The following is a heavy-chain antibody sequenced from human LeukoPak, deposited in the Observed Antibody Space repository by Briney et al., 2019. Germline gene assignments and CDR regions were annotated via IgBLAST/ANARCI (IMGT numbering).Heavy chain of an antibody. CDR1: GGSISSYY. D-gene: IGHD6-19*01. J-gene: IGHJ4*02. CDR2: IQTSGST. CDR3: ARVGSGWSFDY. V-gene: IGHV4-4*07. Sequence: SETLSLTCTVSGGSISSYYGSWIRQPAGRGLEGIGRIQTSGSTNYNPSLKSRVTLSVDTSKNKFSLKVNSVTAADTAVYYCARVGSGWSFDYWGQGTLVTVSS.